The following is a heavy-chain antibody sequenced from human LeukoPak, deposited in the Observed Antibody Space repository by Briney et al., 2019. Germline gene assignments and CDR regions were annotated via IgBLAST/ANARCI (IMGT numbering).Heavy chain of an antibody. CDR2: ISYDGSNK. D-gene: IGHD2-15*01. CDR1: GFTFSSYA. CDR3: ASGGSFTNYYYYYGMDV. Sequence: GGSLRLSCAASGFTFSSYAMHWVRQAPGKGLEWVVVISYDGSNKYYADSVKGRFTISRDNSKNTLYLQMNSLRAEDTAVYYCASGGSFTNYYYYYGMDVWGQGTTVTVSS. J-gene: IGHJ6*02. V-gene: IGHV3-30-3*01.